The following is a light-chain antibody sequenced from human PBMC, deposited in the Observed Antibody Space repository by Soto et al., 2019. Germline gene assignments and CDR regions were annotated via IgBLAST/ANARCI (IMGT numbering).Light chain of an antibody. CDR3: QQYNHYSPYT. J-gene: IGKJ2*01. CDR1: QSISNW. V-gene: IGKV1-5*03. CDR2: KAS. Sequence: DIQMTQSPSTLPASVGDRVTITCRASQSISNWLAWYQQKPGKAPKLLIYKASSLESGVPSRFSGSGSGTEFTLNISSLQPNDFETYYCQQYNHYSPYTFGQGTKVEIK.